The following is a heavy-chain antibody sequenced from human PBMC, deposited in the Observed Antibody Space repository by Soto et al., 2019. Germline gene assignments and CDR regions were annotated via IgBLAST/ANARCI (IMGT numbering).Heavy chain of an antibody. V-gene: IGHV4-59*01. CDR2: IYYSGST. CDR1: GGSISSYY. Sequence: SETLSLTCTVSGGSISSYYWSWIRQPPGKGLEWIGYIYYSGSTNYNPSLKSRVTISVDTSKNQFSLKLSSVTAADTAVYYCAATDGFHLGYFDYWGQGTLVTVSS. D-gene: IGHD3-16*01. CDR3: AATDGFHLGYFDY. J-gene: IGHJ4*02.